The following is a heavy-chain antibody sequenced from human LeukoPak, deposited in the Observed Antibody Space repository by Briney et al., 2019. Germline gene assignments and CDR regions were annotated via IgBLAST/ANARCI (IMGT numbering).Heavy chain of an antibody. CDR3: ARGPYSYDSSGAFDI. CDR2: IHASGST. J-gene: IGHJ3*02. D-gene: IGHD3-22*01. CDR1: GGSISGGNDY. V-gene: IGHV4-61*02. Sequence: SQTLSLTCTVSGGSISGGNDYWTWIRQPAGKGLEWIGRIHASGSTIYNPSLKYRVTISLDTSNNQFFMKLTSVTAADTAMYFCARGPYSYDSSGAFDIWGQGTMVTVSS.